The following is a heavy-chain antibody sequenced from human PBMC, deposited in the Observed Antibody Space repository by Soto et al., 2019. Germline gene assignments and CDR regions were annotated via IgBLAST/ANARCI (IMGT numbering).Heavy chain of an antibody. Sequence: SETLSLTCTVSGGYISSSSYYWGWIRQPPGKGLEWIGSIYYSGRTYNNPSLESRVTMSVDTSKSQLSLTLSSVSAADTAVYYCARGPSGDKVDSWGQGTLVTVSS. J-gene: IGHJ4*02. V-gene: IGHV4-39*07. CDR3: ARGPSGDKVDS. CDR2: IYYSGRT. CDR1: GGYISSSSYY. D-gene: IGHD7-27*01.